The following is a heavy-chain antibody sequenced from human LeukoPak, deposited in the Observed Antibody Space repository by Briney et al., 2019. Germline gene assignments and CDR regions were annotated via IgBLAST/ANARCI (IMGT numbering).Heavy chain of an antibody. Sequence: GGSLRLSCAASGFTFSTYWINWVRQAPGKGLEWVAFIWSDGSKKYYADSVKGRFTISRDNSKNTLYLQMNSLRAEDTAVYYCARDFRAAALDYWGQGTLVTVSS. D-gene: IGHD6-13*01. CDR2: IWSDGSKK. CDR3: ARDFRAAALDY. J-gene: IGHJ4*02. V-gene: IGHV3-33*08. CDR1: GFTFSTYW.